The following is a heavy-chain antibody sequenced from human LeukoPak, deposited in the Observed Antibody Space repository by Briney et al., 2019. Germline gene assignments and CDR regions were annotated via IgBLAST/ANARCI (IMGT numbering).Heavy chain of an antibody. D-gene: IGHD4-17*01. Sequence: PGGSLRLSCAASGFTFSSYGMHWVRQAPGKGLEWVSAISVSGGNTFYADSVKGRFTISRDNSKNTLYLQMNSLRAEDTALYYCAHIRTTVLTIDAFDIWGQGTIVTVSS. J-gene: IGHJ3*02. CDR1: GFTFSSYG. CDR2: ISVSGGNT. CDR3: AHIRTTVLTIDAFDI. V-gene: IGHV3-23*01.